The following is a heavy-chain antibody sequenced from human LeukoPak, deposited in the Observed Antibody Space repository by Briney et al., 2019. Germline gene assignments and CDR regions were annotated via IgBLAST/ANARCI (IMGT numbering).Heavy chain of an antibody. V-gene: IGHV1-69*04. CDR2: IIPILGIA. J-gene: IGHJ4*02. D-gene: IGHD3-22*01. CDR3: ARGNYYDSSGPEY. Sequence: SVKVSCKASGGTFSSYAISWVRQAPGQGLEWMGRIIPILGIANYVQKFQGRVTITADKSTSTAYMELSSLRSEDTAVYYCARGNYYDSSGPEYWGQGTLVTVSS. CDR1: GGTFSSYA.